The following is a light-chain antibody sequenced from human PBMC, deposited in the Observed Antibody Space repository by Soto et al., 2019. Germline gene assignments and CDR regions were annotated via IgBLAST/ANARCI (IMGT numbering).Light chain of an antibody. CDR2: DAS. Sequence: DIQMTQSPSTLSAAVGDRVTITCRASQSISSWLAWYQQNPGKAPKLLIYDASSLESGVPSRFSGSGSGTEFTITISSLQPYDFATYYRQQYNTYSTFGHGTRLEIK. CDR3: QQYNTYST. J-gene: IGKJ5*01. V-gene: IGKV1-5*01. CDR1: QSISSW.